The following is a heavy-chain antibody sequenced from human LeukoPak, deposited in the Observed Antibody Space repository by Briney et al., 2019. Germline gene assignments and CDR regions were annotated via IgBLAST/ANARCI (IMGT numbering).Heavy chain of an antibody. CDR1: GFTFDDYA. CDR2: ISWNSGSI. Sequence: GGSLRLSCAASGFTFDDYAMHWVRQAPGKGLEWVSGISWNSGSIGYADSVKGRFTISRDNVKNSLYLQMNSLRAEDTALYYCAKTPPSSGWYYFDYWGQGTLVTVSS. CDR3: AKTPPSSGWYYFDY. J-gene: IGHJ4*02. V-gene: IGHV3-9*01. D-gene: IGHD6-19*01.